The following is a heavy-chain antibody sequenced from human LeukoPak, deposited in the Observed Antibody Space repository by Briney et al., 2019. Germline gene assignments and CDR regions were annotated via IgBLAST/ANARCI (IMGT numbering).Heavy chain of an antibody. J-gene: IGHJ4*02. CDR2: ISSTGGTI. V-gene: IGHV3-48*03. CDR3: AKSDPYGDSLIEI. D-gene: IGHD4-17*01. Sequence: GGSLRLSSAASGFTFSGYAMNWVRQAPGKGLEWLSHISSTGGTIYYADSVKGRLTVSRDNAKNSLYLQMNSLRAEDTAVYYCAKSDPYGDSLIEIWGQGALVTVSS. CDR1: GFTFSGYA.